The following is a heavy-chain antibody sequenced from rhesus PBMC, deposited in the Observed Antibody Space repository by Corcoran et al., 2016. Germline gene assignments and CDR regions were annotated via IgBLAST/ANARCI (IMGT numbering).Heavy chain of an antibody. J-gene: IGHJ4*01. CDR1: GGSMTGNY. D-gene: IGHD6-13*01. CDR3: ARVGIAAEIDY. Sequence: QLQLQESGPGLVKSWETLFVTCGVSGGSMTGNYWSGIRQAPGGGLEWIGCLFGTGAAAPYTPSLESRLTLSVDTSKSQLSLQLSSVTAADTAVYYCARVGIAAEIDYWGQGVLVTVSS. CDR2: LFGTGAAA. V-gene: IGHV4-169*01.